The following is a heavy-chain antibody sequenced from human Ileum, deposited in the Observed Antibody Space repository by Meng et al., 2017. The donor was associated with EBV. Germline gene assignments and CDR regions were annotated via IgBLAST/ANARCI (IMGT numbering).Heavy chain of an antibody. D-gene: IGHD2-15*01. J-gene: IGHJ4*02. CDR2: SHNSDSA. CDR1: VCSGTPSICA. CDR3: ATGHWCSGGTCSFDN. V-gene: IGHV4-61*01. Sequence: PGSGMPPSSVTPPFLVPVCSGTPSICACSWIRLPPGKGMEWIGYSHNSDSANYNSSLNSRITISMETAKNKYSLSLRSGTAADTAIYDCATGHWCSGGTCSFDNWGQGTLVTVSS.